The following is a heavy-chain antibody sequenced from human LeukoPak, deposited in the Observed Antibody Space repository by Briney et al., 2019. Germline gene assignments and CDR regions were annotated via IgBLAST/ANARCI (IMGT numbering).Heavy chain of an antibody. V-gene: IGHV1-2*04. CDR3: ARGYSSGWYFDP. CDR2: INPNSGGT. Sequence: RGASVKVSCKASGYTFTGYYMHWVRQAPGQGLEWMGWINPNSGGTNYAQKFQGWVTMTRDTSIGTAYMELSRLRSDDTAVYYCARGYSSGWYFDPWGQGTLVTVSS. J-gene: IGHJ5*02. D-gene: IGHD6-19*01. CDR1: GYTFTGYY.